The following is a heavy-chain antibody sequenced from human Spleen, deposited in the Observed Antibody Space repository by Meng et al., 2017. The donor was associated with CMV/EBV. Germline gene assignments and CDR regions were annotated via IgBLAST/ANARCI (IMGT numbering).Heavy chain of an antibody. V-gene: IGHV4-34*01. D-gene: IGHD6-13*01. CDR2: ITHSGST. CDR3: ATSLAAAGRGNWFDP. Sequence: SGGSFSCYYWGWIRQPPGKGLWWIGEITHSGSTNYDPSLKSRVTISVDTSKNQFSLKLSSVTAADTAVYYCATSLAAAGRGNWFDPWGQGTLVTVSS. CDR1: GGSFSCYY. J-gene: IGHJ5*02.